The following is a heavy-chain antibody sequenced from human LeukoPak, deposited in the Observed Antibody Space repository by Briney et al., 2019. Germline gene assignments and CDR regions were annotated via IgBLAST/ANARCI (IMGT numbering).Heavy chain of an antibody. CDR2: ISSSSSYI. J-gene: IGHJ5*02. CDR3: ARDEASHFWRAPSGNWFDP. V-gene: IGHV3-21*01. Sequence: GGSLRLSCAASGFTFSSYSMNWVRQAPGKGLEWVSSISSSSSYIYYADSVKGRFTISRDNAKHSLYLQMNSLRAEDTAVYYCARDEASHFWRAPSGNWFDPWGQGTLVTVSS. CDR1: GFTFSSYS. D-gene: IGHD3-3*02.